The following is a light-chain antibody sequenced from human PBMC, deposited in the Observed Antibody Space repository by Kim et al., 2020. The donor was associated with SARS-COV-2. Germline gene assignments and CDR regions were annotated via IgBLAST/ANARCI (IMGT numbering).Light chain of an antibody. J-gene: IGKJ1*01. CDR2: TAS. V-gene: IGKV1-39*01. CDR1: QDISRY. CDR3: QQTTSAPRT. Sequence: DIQMTQSPSSLSASVGDRVTITCRASQDISRYLNWYQQKPGKAPNLLIYTASSLQSGVPSRFTGSGSATDFTLTISSLQPEDFATYYCQQTTSAPRTFGQGTKVDIK.